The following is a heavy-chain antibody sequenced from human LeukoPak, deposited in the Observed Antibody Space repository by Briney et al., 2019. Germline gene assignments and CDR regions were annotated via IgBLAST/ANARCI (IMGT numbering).Heavy chain of an antibody. CDR1: GYTFTGYY. J-gene: IGHJ4*02. D-gene: IGHD3-22*01. CDR2: INPNSGGT. V-gene: IGHV1-2*02. Sequence: ASVKVSCKASGYTFTGYYMHWVRQAPGQGLEWMGWINPNSGGTNYAQKFQGRVTMTRDTSISTAYMELSRLRSDDTAVYYCARPYDGSGSIDYWGQGTPVTVSS. CDR3: ARPYDGSGSIDY.